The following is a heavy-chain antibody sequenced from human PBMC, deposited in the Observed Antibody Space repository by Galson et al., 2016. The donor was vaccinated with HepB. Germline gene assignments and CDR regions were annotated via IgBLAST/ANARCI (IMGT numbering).Heavy chain of an antibody. CDR3: ARLPIIVVVAATRADWFFEL. Sequence: SVKVSCKASGGTFSSYGISWVRQAPGQGLEWMGGIIPIFGTVNYTQKFQGRVTITADESTSTAYMELSSLRSEDTAVYYCARLPIIVVVAATRADWFFELWGRGTLVAVSA. J-gene: IGHJ2*01. V-gene: IGHV1-69*13. D-gene: IGHD2-15*01. CDR1: GGTFSSYG. CDR2: IIPIFGTV.